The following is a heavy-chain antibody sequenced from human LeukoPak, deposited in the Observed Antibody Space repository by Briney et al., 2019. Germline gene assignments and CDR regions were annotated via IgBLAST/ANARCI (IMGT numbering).Heavy chain of an antibody. J-gene: IGHJ6*03. CDR3: AKTSRNCSSTSCYSYYYYYYMDV. V-gene: IGHV3-30*02. CDR2: IRYDGSNE. CDR1: GFTFSSYG. D-gene: IGHD2-2*02. Sequence: PGGSLRLSCAASGFTFSSYGMHWVRQAPGKGLEWVSFIRYDGSNEYYADSVRGRFTISRDNSKNTLYLQMNSLRAEDTAVYYCAKTSRNCSSTSCYSYYYYYYMDVWGKGTTVTISS.